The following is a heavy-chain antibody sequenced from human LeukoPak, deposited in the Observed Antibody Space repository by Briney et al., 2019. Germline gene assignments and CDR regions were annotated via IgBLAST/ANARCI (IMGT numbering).Heavy chain of an antibody. J-gene: IGHJ4*02. CDR1: GGSFSGYY. Sequence: SETLSLTCAVYGGSFSGYYWSWIRQPPGKGLEWIGEINHSGSTNYNPSLKSRVTISVDTSKNQFSLKLSSVTAADTAVYCCARCPSRSSSSGRPFDYWGQGTLVTVSS. CDR3: ARCPSRSSSSGRPFDY. D-gene: IGHD6-6*01. V-gene: IGHV4-34*01. CDR2: INHSGST.